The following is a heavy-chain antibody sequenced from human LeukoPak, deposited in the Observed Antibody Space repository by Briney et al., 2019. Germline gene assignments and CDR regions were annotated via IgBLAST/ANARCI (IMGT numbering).Heavy chain of an antibody. D-gene: IGHD6-13*01. Sequence: SETLSLTCAVYGGSFSGYYWSWSRQPPGKGLEWIREIDHRGSTNYNPSLKSRVTISVDTSKNQFSLRLSSVTTADTAVYCCVTPIGDSSTSEHWGQGTLVTVSS. CDR1: GGSFSGYY. J-gene: IGHJ4*02. CDR2: IDHRGST. CDR3: VTPIGDSSTSEH. V-gene: IGHV4-34*01.